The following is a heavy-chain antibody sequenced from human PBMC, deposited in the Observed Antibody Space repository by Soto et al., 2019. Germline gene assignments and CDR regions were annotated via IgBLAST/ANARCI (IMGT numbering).Heavy chain of an antibody. CDR3: ASSYGSGYRAFDY. J-gene: IGHJ4*02. CDR1: GDTFNFYS. Sequence: QVQLVQSGAEVKRPGSSVKVSCKASGDTFNFYSINWVRQAPGVGLEWVGRVNPILSMSNYAQRFQGRVTMTADKSTGTAYMGLRSLRAEDTAIYYCASSYGSGYRAFDYWGQGALVTVSS. D-gene: IGHD3-10*01. CDR2: VNPILSMS. V-gene: IGHV1-69*02.